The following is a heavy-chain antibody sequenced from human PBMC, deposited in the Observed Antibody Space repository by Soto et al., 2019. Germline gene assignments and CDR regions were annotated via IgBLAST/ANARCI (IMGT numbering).Heavy chain of an antibody. CDR3: ARGVHSGDGYNVKFDY. J-gene: IGHJ4*02. CDR2: IYYSGST. CDR1: GGSISSGGYY. V-gene: IGHV4-31*03. D-gene: IGHD5-12*01. Sequence: QVQLQESGPGLVKPSQTLSLTCTVSGGSISSGGYYWSWIRQHPGKGLEWIGYIYYSGSTYYNPSLKSRVTISVDTSKNQFSLKLSSVTAADTAVYYCARGVHSGDGYNVKFDYWGQGTLVTVSS.